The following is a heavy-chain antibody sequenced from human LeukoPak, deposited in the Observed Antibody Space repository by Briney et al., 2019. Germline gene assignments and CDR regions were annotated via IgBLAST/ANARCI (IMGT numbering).Heavy chain of an antibody. V-gene: IGHV4-39*07. CDR2: IYHTGST. CDR1: GGSISSSPYY. D-gene: IGHD5-12*01. CDR3: ARDGHSGYVSNWFDP. J-gene: IGHJ5*02. Sequence: SETLSLTCTVSGGSISSSPYYWGWIRQPPGKGLEWIGTIYHTGSTYYNPSLKSRVTISVDTSKNQFSLKLSSVTAADTAVYYCARDGHSGYVSNWFDPWGQGTLVTVSS.